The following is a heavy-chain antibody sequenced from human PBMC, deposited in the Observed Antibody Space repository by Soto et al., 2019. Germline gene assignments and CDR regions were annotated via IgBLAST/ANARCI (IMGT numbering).Heavy chain of an antibody. CDR3: ARDGGYCSSTSCHLGLDY. CDR1: VGSISRYY. V-gene: IGHV4-4*07. D-gene: IGHD2-2*01. J-gene: IGHJ4*02. CDR2: IYTSGST. Sequence: SETLSLTCTVSVGSISRYYWSWIRQPAGKGLEWIGRIYTSGSTNYNPSLKSRVTMSVDTSKNQFSLKLSSVTAADTAVYYCARDGGYCSSTSCHLGLDYWGQGTLVTVSS.